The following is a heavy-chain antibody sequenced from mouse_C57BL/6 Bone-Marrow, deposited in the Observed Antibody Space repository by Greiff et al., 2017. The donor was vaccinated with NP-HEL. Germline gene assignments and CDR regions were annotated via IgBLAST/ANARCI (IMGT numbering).Heavy chain of an antibody. CDR1: GFTFTDYY. J-gene: IGHJ2*01. V-gene: IGHV7-3*01. CDR2: IRNKANGYTT. D-gene: IGHD1-1*01. CDR3: ARLGYYGSSYRDYFDY. Sequence: EVQRVESGGGLVQPGGSLSLSCAASGFTFTDYYMSWVRQPPGKALEWLGFIRNKANGYTTEYSASVKGRFTISRDNSQSILYLQMNALRAEDSATYYCARLGYYGSSYRDYFDYRGQGTTLTVSS.